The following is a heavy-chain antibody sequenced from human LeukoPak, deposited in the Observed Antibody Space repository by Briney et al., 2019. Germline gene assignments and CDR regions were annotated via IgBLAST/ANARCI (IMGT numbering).Heavy chain of an antibody. CDR2: ISYDGSNK. CDR3: AKTRLPGSSSSDDFDY. CDR1: GFTFSSYG. Sequence: GGSLRLSCAASGFTFSSYGMHWVRQAPGKGLEWVAVISYDGSNKYYADSVKGRFTISRDNSKNTLYLQMNSLRAEGTAVYYCAKTRLPGSSSSDDFDYWGQGTLVTVSS. D-gene: IGHD2-15*01. V-gene: IGHV3-30*18. J-gene: IGHJ4*02.